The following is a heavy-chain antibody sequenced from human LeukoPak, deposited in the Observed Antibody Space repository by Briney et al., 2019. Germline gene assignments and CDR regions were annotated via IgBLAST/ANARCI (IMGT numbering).Heavy chain of an antibody. V-gene: IGHV3-30*02. D-gene: IGHD3-16*01. CDR3: AKDHWATTASVCDY. Sequence: GGSLRLSCAASGFTFSSYGMHWVRQAPGKGLQWVAFIRYDGSNKYYADSAKGRFTISRDNSKNTLYLQMNSLRAEDTAVYYCAKDHWATTASVCDYWGQGTLVTVSS. CDR2: IRYDGSNK. J-gene: IGHJ4*02. CDR1: GFTFSSYG.